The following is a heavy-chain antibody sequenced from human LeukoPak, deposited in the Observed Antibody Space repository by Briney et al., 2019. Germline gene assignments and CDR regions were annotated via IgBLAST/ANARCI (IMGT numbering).Heavy chain of an antibody. D-gene: IGHD1-26*01. CDR1: GFTFSSYS. CDR3: ARPGELF. CDR2: ISSSSSYI. Sequence: GGSLRLSCAASGFTFSSYSMNWVRQAPGKGREWVSSISSSSSYIYYADSVKGRFTISRDNAKNSLSLQMTRLRAEDTAVYYCARPGELFWGKGTTVTVSS. V-gene: IGHV3-21*01. J-gene: IGHJ6*04.